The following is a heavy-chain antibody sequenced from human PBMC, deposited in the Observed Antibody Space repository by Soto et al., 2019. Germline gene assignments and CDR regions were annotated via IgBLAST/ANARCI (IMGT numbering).Heavy chain of an antibody. CDR3: ARGFYISGKYDPGFEP. J-gene: IGHJ5*02. CDR1: GYTFTSYD. Sequence: QLVQSGAEVKKPGASVKVSCKASGYTFTSYDINWVRQAPGQGLEWMGWMNPNSGNTGYAQKFQGRVTMTGNTSISTASMELSSLRSEDPAVYYCARGFYISGKYDPGFEPWGQGTLVTVSS. D-gene: IGHD3-10*01. V-gene: IGHV1-8*01. CDR2: MNPNSGNT.